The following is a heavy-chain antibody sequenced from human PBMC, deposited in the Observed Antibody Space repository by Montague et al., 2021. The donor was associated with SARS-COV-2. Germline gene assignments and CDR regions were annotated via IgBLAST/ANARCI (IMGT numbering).Heavy chain of an antibody. Sequence: SETLSLTCTVSGGSITSYYWSWLRQPPGEGLEWIGNIYYSGTTNYNPSLESRVTMSVDTSKNQFSLNLSSVTAADTAMYYCARELQYNWFDPWGQGTLVTVSS. V-gene: IGHV4-59*01. CDR2: IYYSGTT. J-gene: IGHJ5*02. CDR3: ARELQYNWFDP. CDR1: GGSITSYY. D-gene: IGHD2-21*02.